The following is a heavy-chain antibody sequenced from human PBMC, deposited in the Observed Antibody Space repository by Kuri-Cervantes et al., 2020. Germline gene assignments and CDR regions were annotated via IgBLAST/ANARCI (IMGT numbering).Heavy chain of an antibody. Sequence: GESLKISCAAAGFTFSSYAMHWVRQAPGKGLEWVAVISYDGSNKYYADSVKGRFTISRDNSKNTLYLQMNSLRAEDTAVYYCAKDYYDTSGAYWGQGTLVTVSS. CDR2: ISYDGSNK. CDR3: AKDYYDTSGAY. J-gene: IGHJ4*02. V-gene: IGHV3-30*04. D-gene: IGHD3-22*01. CDR1: GFTFSSYA.